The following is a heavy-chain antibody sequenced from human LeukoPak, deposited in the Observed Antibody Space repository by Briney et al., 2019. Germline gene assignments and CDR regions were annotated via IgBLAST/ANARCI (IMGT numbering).Heavy chain of an antibody. V-gene: IGHV3-30-3*01. CDR3: ARGTHDYGDYVHDY. CDR1: GFTFSSYA. Sequence: GGSLRLSCAASGFTFSSYAMHWVRQAPGKGLEGVAVISYDGSNKYYADSVKGRFTISRDNSKNTLYLQMNSLRAEDTAVYYCARGTHDYGDYVHDYWGQGTLVTVSS. J-gene: IGHJ4*02. D-gene: IGHD4-17*01. CDR2: ISYDGSNK.